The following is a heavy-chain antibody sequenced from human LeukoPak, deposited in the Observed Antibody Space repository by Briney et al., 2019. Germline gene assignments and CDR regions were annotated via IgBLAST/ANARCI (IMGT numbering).Heavy chain of an antibody. V-gene: IGHV3-74*01. CDR3: ARAPRYSSGWYYDY. Sequence: GGSLRLSCAASGFTFSSYWMHWVRQAPGKGLVWVSRVNSDGSSTSYADSVKGRFTISRDNAKNTLYLQMNSLRAEDTAVYYCARAPRYSSGWYYDYWGQGTLVTVSS. D-gene: IGHD6-19*01. CDR1: GFTFSSYW. CDR2: VNSDGSST. J-gene: IGHJ4*02.